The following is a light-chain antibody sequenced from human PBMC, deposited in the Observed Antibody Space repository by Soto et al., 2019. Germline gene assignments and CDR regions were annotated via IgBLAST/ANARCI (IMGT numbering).Light chain of an antibody. CDR2: SAS. Sequence: IVMAQSPSTLSVSPGERGTLSCRASQSVSSNLAWYQQKPGQAPRLLIYSASTRATGIPDRFSGSGSGTEFTLTISSLQSEDFAVYYCQQYNNWPWTFGQGTKVDIK. CDR3: QQYNNWPWT. J-gene: IGKJ1*01. CDR1: QSVSSN. V-gene: IGKV3-15*01.